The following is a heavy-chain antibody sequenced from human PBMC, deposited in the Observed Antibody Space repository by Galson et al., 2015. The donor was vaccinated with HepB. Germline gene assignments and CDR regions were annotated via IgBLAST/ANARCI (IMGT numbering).Heavy chain of an antibody. CDR1: GFTFSRYS. V-gene: IGHV3-30*01. J-gene: IGHJ4*02. Sequence: SLRLSCAASGFTFSRYSMHWVRQAPGKGLQWVALISSDESNQYYADSVKGRFTISRDNFKNILYLQMNSLRAEDTAVYFCARDRDGSGSFYNMLPYWGQGTLVTVSS. CDR2: ISSDESNQ. D-gene: IGHD3-10*01. CDR3: ARDRDGSGSFYNMLPY.